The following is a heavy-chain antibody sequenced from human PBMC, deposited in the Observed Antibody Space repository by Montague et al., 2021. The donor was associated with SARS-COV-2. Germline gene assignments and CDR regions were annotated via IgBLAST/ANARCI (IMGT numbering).Heavy chain of an antibody. CDR3: ARLSSDIGGYFWFDP. CDR2: ISHSGGT. V-gene: IGHV4-4*02. J-gene: IGHJ5*02. CDR1: GGSISSGTW. D-gene: IGHD1-26*01. Sequence: SETLSLTCAVSGGSISSGTWWTWVRQPPGKGLEWIGEISHSGGTNYNPSLKSRATISVDKSKNQFSLSLNSVAAADTAVYYCARLSSDIGGYFWFDPWGQGTLVSVSS.